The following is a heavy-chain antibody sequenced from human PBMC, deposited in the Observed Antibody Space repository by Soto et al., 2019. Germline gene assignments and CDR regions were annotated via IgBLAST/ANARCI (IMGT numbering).Heavy chain of an antibody. Sequence: PGGSLRLSCSASGFTFSSCAMHWVRQAPGKGLEYVSGIRGNGDPPFYADSVKGRFTISRDNSKNTLYLQMSSLSADDTAVYYCVYSQGGNNCGFFDWFQRPLVTVSS. J-gene: IGHJ4*02. V-gene: IGHV3-64D*06. CDR2: IRGNGDPP. CDR1: GFTFSSCA. CDR3: VYSQGGNNCGFFD. D-gene: IGHD1-20*01.